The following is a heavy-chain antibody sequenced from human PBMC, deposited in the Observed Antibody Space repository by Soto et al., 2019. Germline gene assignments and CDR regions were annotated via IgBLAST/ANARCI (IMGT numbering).Heavy chain of an antibody. J-gene: IGHJ4*02. CDR3: AKDNTSGWIDQ. D-gene: IGHD6-19*01. CDR2: IGDNGYNT. Sequence: PGGSLRLSCAASGFTFSGSYMAWVRQAPGTGLEWVSAIGDNGYNTYYADSVRGRFTISRDNSKNTLFLQMDSLRAEDTAIYYCAKDNTSGWIDQRGQGTLVTVSS. CDR1: GFTFSGSY. V-gene: IGHV3-23*01.